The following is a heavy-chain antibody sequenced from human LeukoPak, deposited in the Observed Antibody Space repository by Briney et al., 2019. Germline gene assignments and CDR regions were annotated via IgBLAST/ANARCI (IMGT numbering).Heavy chain of an antibody. D-gene: IGHD4-11*01. V-gene: IGHV1-18*01. CDR3: AREGPPMTTVTTFYVGGYYYMDV. Sequence: ASVKVSCKASGYTFTNYYMHWVRQAPGQGLEWMGWISAYNGNTNYAQKLQGRVTMTTDTSTSTAYMELRSLRSDDTAVYYCAREGPPMTTVTTFYVGGYYYMDVWGKGTTVTVSS. J-gene: IGHJ6*03. CDR2: ISAYNGNT. CDR1: GYTFTNYY.